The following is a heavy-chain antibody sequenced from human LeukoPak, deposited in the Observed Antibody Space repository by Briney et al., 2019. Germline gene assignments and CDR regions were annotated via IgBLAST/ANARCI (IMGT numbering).Heavy chain of an antibody. CDR2: IYYSGST. J-gene: IGHJ4*02. CDR1: GGSISSYY. D-gene: IGHD5-24*01. CDR3: ARVRWLQWIFDY. V-gene: IGHV4-59*01. Sequence: PSETLSLTCTVSGGSISSYYWSWIRQPPGKGLEWIGYIYYSGSTNYNPSLKSRVTISVDTSKNQFSLKLSSVTAADTAVYYCARVRWLQWIFDYWGQGTLVTVSS.